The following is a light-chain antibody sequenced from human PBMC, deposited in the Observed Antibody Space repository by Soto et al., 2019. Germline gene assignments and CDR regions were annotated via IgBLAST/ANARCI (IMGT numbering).Light chain of an antibody. CDR3: AAWDDSLNSVV. CDR1: SSNIGSHS. V-gene: IGLV1-44*01. CDR2: SNN. Sequence: QSVLTQPPSASGTPGQRVTISCSGSSSNIGSHSVNWYQQLPGTAPKLLIYSNNQRPSGVPDRFSGSKSGTSVSLAMSGLQSEDEADYYCAAWDDSLNSVVLGGGTQLTVL. J-gene: IGLJ2*01.